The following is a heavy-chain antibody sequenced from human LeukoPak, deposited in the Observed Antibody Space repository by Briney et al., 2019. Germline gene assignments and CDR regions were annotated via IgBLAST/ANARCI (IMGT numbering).Heavy chain of an antibody. CDR2: AGWAGGTT. CDR3: AKELDTMFFDY. Sequence: GGSLRLSCATSGFNFDRYTIHWVRQAPGKGLEWVSLAGWAGGTTFYSDTVRGRFTISRDSGRKSVYLQMNSLTTDDTAFYFCAKELDTMFFDYWGQGALVTVSS. V-gene: IGHV3-43*01. CDR1: GFNFDRYT. J-gene: IGHJ4*02. D-gene: IGHD3-10*02.